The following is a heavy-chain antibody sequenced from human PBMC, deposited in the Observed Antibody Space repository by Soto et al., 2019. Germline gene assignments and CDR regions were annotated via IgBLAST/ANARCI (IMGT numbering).Heavy chain of an antibody. CDR1: GFTFSSYA. Sequence: GGSLRLSCAASGFTFSSYAMHWVRQAPGKGLEWVANIKQDGSEKYYVDSVKGRFTISRDNAKNSLYLQMNSLRAEDTAVYYCARGAPNRDHPYYDFWSGYRTQGAFDYWGQGTLVTVSS. CDR3: ARGAPNRDHPYYDFWSGYRTQGAFDY. CDR2: IKQDGSEK. D-gene: IGHD3-3*01. J-gene: IGHJ4*02. V-gene: IGHV3-7*03.